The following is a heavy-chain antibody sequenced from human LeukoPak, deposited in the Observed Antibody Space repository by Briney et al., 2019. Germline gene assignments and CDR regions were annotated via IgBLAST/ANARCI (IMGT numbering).Heavy chain of an antibody. Sequence: GGSLRLSCAASGFTFSSYAMHWVRQAPGKGLEYVSVISSNGGSTYYANSVKGRFTISRDNSKNTLYLQMGSLRAEDMAVYYCARGVGPFYDSSGFHWGQGTLVTVSS. D-gene: IGHD3-22*01. CDR2: ISSNGGST. CDR1: GFTFSSYA. V-gene: IGHV3-64*01. J-gene: IGHJ4*02. CDR3: ARGVGPFYDSSGFH.